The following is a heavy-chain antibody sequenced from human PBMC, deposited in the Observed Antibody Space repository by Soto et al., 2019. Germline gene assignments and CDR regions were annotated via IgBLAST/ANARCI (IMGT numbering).Heavy chain of an antibody. D-gene: IGHD2-2*01. J-gene: IGHJ4*02. Sequence: VQLQESGPRLVRPSETLSLSCTVSGGSISGYYWNWIRQPPGRGLEWMCHISNTGYTNYNPSLKSRVLISVDTSKKQVSLNLRAVTAEDTALYYCARDSAVGSSKRGFEYWGQGTLVTVSS. CDR3: ARDSAVGSSKRGFEY. V-gene: IGHV4-59*01. CDR2: ISNTGYT. CDR1: GGSISGYY.